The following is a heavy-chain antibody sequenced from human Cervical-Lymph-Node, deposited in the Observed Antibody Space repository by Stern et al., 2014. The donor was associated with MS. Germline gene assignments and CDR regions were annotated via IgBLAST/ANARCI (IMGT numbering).Heavy chain of an antibody. CDR2: IYNAGNT. Sequence: QLQLQESGPGLVKPSETLSLSCTVSRGSISSSFWSWLRKPPGKGLEWIGYIYNAGNTNYNPSLKSRVTISVDTSKNQFSLKLSSVTAADTAVYYCARMAAAGPFDFWGQGTLVTVSS. D-gene: IGHD6-13*01. V-gene: IGHV4-59*01. J-gene: IGHJ4*02. CDR3: ARMAAAGPFDF. CDR1: RGSISSSF.